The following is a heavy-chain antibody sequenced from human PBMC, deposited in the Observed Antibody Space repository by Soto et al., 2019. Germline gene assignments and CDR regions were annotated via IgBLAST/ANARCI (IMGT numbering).Heavy chain of an antibody. Sequence: GASVKVSCKASGYNFTGYYMKWVRQAPGQGLEWMGWINSNSGGTNYAQKFQGRVTMTSDTTISTAYMELSRLRSDDTAEYYCARGSYDFWSGYSTRDVYGIDVWGQGTTVTVSS. CDR1: GYNFTGYY. V-gene: IGHV1-2*02. D-gene: IGHD3-3*01. CDR3: ARGSYDFWSGYSTRDVYGIDV. CDR2: INSNSGGT. J-gene: IGHJ6*02.